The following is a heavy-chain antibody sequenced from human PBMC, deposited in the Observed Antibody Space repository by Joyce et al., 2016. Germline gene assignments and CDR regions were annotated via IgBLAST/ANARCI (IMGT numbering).Heavy chain of an antibody. Sequence: QVTLRESGPALVKPTQTLTLTCTFSGFLLNSNKMCVNWIRQPPGKALEWLALIDWDDDKYYSTSLKTRLTISKDTSKNEVVLTMTNMDPLDTATYFCARSPDTSCHHSDNWGQGTLVTVSS. CDR2: IDWDDDK. CDR1: GFLLNSNKMC. CDR3: ARSPDTSCHHSDN. V-gene: IGHV2-70*01. J-gene: IGHJ4*02. D-gene: IGHD2-2*01.